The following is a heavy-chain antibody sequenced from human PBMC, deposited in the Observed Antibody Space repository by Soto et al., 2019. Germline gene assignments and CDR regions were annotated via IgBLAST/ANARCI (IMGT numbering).Heavy chain of an antibody. V-gene: IGHV3-30*18. CDR2: ISYDGTNK. D-gene: IGHD4-17*01. J-gene: IGHJ6*02. CDR3: AKDLQSYGDYDYYCYGMVV. CDR1: GFTFSTYG. Sequence: QVQLVESGGGEVQPGRSLTISCAASGFTFSTYGMHWVRQTPGKGLEWVAVISYDGTNKFYSDSVKGRFTISRDNFKNTLTLQMNSRRADDTAVYSCAKDLQSYGDYDYYCYGMVVWGLGTRVTVSS.